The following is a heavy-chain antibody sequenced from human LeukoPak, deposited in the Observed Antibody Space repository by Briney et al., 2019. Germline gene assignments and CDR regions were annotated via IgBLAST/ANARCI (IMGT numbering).Heavy chain of an antibody. CDR1: GGSISSYY. CDR2: IYTSGST. Sequence: SETLSLTCTVSGGSISSYYWSWIRQPAGKGLEWIGRIYTSGSTNYNPSLKSRVTMSVDTSKNQFSLKLSPVTAADTAVYYCAREVFDILTGYYTNYYYYMDVWGKGTTVTISS. V-gene: IGHV4-4*07. J-gene: IGHJ6*03. CDR3: AREVFDILTGYYTNYYYYMDV. D-gene: IGHD3-9*01.